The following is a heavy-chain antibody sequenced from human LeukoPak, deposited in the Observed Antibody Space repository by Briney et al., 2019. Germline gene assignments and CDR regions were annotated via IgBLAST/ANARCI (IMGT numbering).Heavy chain of an antibody. CDR1: GGSFSGYY. CDR2: INRSGST. D-gene: IGHD4-17*01. CDR3: ASRSPEGAVTDY. Sequence: SETLSLTCAVYGGSFSGYYWSWIRQPPGKGLEWIGEINRSGSTNYNPSLKSRVTISVDTSKNQFSLKLSSVTAADTAVYYCASRSPEGAVTDYWGQGTLVTVSS. V-gene: IGHV4-34*01. J-gene: IGHJ4*02.